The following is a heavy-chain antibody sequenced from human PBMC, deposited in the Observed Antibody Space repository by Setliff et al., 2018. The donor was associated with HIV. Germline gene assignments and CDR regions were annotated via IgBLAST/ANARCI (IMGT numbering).Heavy chain of an antibody. D-gene: IGHD3-10*01. CDR1: GFTFSYYG. CDR3: AKDRRYYYGSGSYAAET. J-gene: IGHJ5*02. CDR2: IPYDGSNK. V-gene: IGHV3-30*02. Sequence: GGSLRLSCAASGFTFSYYGMHWVRQAPGKGLDWVAFIPYDGSNKYYADSVKGRFTISRDNSKNTLYLQMNSLRAEDTAAYYCAKDRRYYYGSGSYAAETWGQGTLVTVSS.